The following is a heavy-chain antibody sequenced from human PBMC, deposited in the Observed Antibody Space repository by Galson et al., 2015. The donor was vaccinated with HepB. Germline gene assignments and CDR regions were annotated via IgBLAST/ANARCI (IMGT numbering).Heavy chain of an antibody. Sequence: SLRLSCAAPGFTFSSYSMNWVRQAPGKGLEWVSSISSSSSYIYYADSVKGRFTISRDNAKNSLYLQMNSLRAEDTAVCYCARDLTMIAFDYWGQGTLVTVSS. V-gene: IGHV3-21*01. CDR3: ARDLTMIAFDY. CDR2: ISSSSSYI. D-gene: IGHD3-22*01. CDR1: GFTFSSYS. J-gene: IGHJ4*02.